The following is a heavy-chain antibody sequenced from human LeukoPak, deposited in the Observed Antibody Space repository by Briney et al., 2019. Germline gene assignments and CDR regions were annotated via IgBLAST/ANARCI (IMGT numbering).Heavy chain of an antibody. D-gene: IGHD6-13*01. J-gene: IGHJ5*02. V-gene: IGHV3-30-3*01. Sequence: GGSLRLSCAASGFTFRSYAMHWVRQAPGKGLEWVAVISYDGSNKYYADSVKGRFTLSRDNSKNTMYLQMNRMRPEDTDVYYFASVGKRQQLLGNWFDPWGQGTLVTVSP. CDR3: ASVGKRQQLLGNWFDP. CDR1: GFTFRSYA. CDR2: ISYDGSNK.